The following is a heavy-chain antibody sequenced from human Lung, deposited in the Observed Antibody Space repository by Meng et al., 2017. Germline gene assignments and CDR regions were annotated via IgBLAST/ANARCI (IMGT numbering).Heavy chain of an antibody. CDR2: INHSGST. CDR1: GGSFSDYY. V-gene: IGHV4-34*01. Sequence: QLQVQHGGAGLMQPTATLSLTCVFAGGSFSDYYWSWIRQPPGKGMGWIGEINHSGSTNYNPSLESRATISVDTSQNNLSLKLSSVTAADSAVYYCARGPTTMAHDFDYWGQGTLVTVSS. D-gene: IGHD4-11*01. CDR3: ARGPTTMAHDFDY. J-gene: IGHJ4*02.